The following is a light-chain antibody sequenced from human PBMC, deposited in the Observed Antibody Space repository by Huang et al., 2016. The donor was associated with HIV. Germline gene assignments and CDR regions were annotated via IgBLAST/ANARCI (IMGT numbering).Light chain of an antibody. CDR1: QSVSSN. CDR2: GAS. Sequence: EIVMTQSPATLSVSPGESATLSCRASQSVSSNLAWYQQKPGQAPRLLIYGASPRSTGIPARFSGSGSGTEFTLTISSLHSEDFAVYYCHQYNNWPPGYTFGQGTNLEIK. CDR3: HQYNNWPPGYT. V-gene: IGKV3-15*01. J-gene: IGKJ2*01.